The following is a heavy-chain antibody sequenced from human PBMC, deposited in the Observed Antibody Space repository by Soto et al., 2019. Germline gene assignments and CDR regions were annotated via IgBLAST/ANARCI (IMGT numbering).Heavy chain of an antibody. Sequence: GGSLRLSCAASGFTFSSYAMGWVRQAPGKGLEWVSGISGRGGSTYYADSVKGRFTISRDNSRNTLYLQMNSLRAEDTAVFHCAKTAEAVAGTVYGYWGQGTLVTV. D-gene: IGHD6-19*01. CDR3: AKTAEAVAGTVYGY. CDR2: ISGRGGST. CDR1: GFTFSSYA. V-gene: IGHV3-23*01. J-gene: IGHJ4*02.